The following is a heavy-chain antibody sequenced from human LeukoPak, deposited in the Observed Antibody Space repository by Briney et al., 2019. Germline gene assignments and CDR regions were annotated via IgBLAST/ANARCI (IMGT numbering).Heavy chain of an antibody. D-gene: IGHD6-13*01. CDR3: ARDDLQLVRRLGGTTEYYYYYYTDV. Sequence: SETLSLTCTVSGGSISSSSYYWVWIRQPPGKGLEWIGSISYSGSTYYNPSLKSRITISADTSKNQFSLQLNSVTPEDTAVYFCARDDLQLVRRLGGTTEYYYYYYTDVWGKGTTVTVSS. V-gene: IGHV4-39*07. J-gene: IGHJ6*03. CDR2: ISYSGST. CDR1: GGSISSSSYY.